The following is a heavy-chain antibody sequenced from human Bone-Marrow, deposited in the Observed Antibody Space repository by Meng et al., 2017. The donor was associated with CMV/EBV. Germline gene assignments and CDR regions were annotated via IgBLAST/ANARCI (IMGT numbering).Heavy chain of an antibody. Sequence: QVQRVQSGAERTKPGRSVKVSCTTSGFTFTDYYIHWVRQAPGQGLEWMGWVNSKHEATNYARKFQGRVSMTRDTSISTAHMELSRLMSDDTAVYYCVRSSGWSLFDYWGQGTLVTVSS. CDR2: VNSKHEAT. V-gene: IGHV1-2*02. CDR3: VRSSGWSLFDY. J-gene: IGHJ4*02. D-gene: IGHD6-19*01. CDR1: GFTFTDYY.